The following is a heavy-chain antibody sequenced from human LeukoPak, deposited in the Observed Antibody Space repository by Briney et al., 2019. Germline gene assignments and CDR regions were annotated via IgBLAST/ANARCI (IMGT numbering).Heavy chain of an antibody. Sequence: GASVKVPCKASGYTFTSHDINWVRQATGQGLEWVGYINPNRGNTGYAQKFQGRVTLTRDTSTNTAYIELTSLRSEDTAVYYCTRVPRESYSHWGQGTLVTVSS. J-gene: IGHJ4*02. CDR2: INPNRGNT. CDR3: TRVPRESYSH. CDR1: GYTFTSHD. D-gene: IGHD1-26*01. V-gene: IGHV1-8*01.